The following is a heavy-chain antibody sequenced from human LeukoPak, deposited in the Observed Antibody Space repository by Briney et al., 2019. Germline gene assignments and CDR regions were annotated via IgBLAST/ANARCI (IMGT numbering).Heavy chain of an antibody. CDR1: GGSFSGYY. V-gene: IGHV4-59*10. D-gene: IGHD3-9*01. CDR3: ARGGYDILTGYNWFDP. CDR2: IYTSGST. Sequence: SETLSLTCAVYGGSFSGYYWSWLRQPAGKGLEWIGRIYTSGSTNYNPSLKSRVTISLDTSKNKFSLKLSSVTAADTAVYYCARGGYDILTGYNWFDPWGQGTLVTVSS. J-gene: IGHJ5*02.